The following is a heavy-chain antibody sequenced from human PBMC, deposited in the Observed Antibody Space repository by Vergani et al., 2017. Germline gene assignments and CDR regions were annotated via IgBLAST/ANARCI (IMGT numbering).Heavy chain of an antibody. CDR3: AKDSSGYSSS. CDR2: IWYDGSNK. D-gene: IGHD6-13*01. CDR1: GFTFSSYG. Sequence: QVQLVESGGGVVQPGRSLRLSCAASGFTFSSYGMHWVRQAPGKGLEWVAVIWYDGSNKYYADSVKGRFTISRDNSKNTLYLQMNSLRAEDTAVYYCAKDSSGYSSSWGQGTLVTVSS. V-gene: IGHV3-33*06. J-gene: IGHJ4*02.